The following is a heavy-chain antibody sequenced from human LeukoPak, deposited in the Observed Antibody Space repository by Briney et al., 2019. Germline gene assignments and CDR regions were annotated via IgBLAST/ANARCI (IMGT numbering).Heavy chain of an antibody. Sequence: PGGSLRLSCAASGFTFSSYWMHWARQAPGKGLVWVSRINTDGSSTSYADSVKGRFTISRDNAKNTLYLQMNSLRAEDTAVYYCARDLEAAALDYWGQGTLATVSS. D-gene: IGHD6-13*01. CDR1: GFTFSSYW. J-gene: IGHJ4*02. CDR2: INTDGSST. V-gene: IGHV3-74*01. CDR3: ARDLEAAALDY.